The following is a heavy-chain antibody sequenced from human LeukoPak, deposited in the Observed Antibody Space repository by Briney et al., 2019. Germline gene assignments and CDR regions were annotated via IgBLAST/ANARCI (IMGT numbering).Heavy chain of an antibody. V-gene: IGHV3-23*01. J-gene: IGHJ4*02. D-gene: IGHD6-13*01. CDR1: GFTFSSYS. Sequence: EGSLRLSCAASGFTFSSYSMNWVRQAPGKGLEWVSAISGSGGSTYYADSVKGRFTISRDNSKNTLYLQMNSLRAEDTAVYYCAKDPAAGLYWGQGTLVTVSS. CDR3: AKDPAAGLY. CDR2: ISGSGGST.